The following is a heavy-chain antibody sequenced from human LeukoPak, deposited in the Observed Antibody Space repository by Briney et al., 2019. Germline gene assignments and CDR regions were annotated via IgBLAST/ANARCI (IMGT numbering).Heavy chain of an antibody. CDR2: INSDGSSI. Sequence: PGGSLRLSCAASGFTFSSYWMHWVRQAPGKGLVWVSRINSDGSSITYADSVKGRFTISRDNAKNTLYLQMNSLRVEDTAVYYCAKVDIVATIDAGRLVDYWGQGTLVTVSS. V-gene: IGHV3-74*03. CDR3: AKVDIVATIDAGRLVDY. CDR1: GFTFSSYW. J-gene: IGHJ4*02. D-gene: IGHD5-12*01.